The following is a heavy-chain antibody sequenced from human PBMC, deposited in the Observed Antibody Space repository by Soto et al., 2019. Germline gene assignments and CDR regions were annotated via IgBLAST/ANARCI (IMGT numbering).Heavy chain of an antibody. CDR3: AREGTYCGGDCYFDY. D-gene: IGHD2-21*02. Sequence: QVQLQESGPGLVKPSQTLSLTCTVSGGSISSGGYYWSWIRQHPGKGLEWIGYIYYSGSTYYNPSLKSRVTIXXDXSXXQFSLKLSSVTAADTAVYYCAREGTYCGGDCYFDYWGQGTLVTVSS. CDR1: GGSISSGGYY. CDR2: IYYSGST. V-gene: IGHV4-31*03. J-gene: IGHJ4*02.